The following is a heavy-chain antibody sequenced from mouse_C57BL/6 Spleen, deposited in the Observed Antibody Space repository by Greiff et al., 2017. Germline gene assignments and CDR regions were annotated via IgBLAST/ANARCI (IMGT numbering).Heavy chain of an antibody. V-gene: IGHV3-6*01. CDR1: GYSITSGYY. CDR3: ARRDDGLDY. J-gene: IGHJ2*01. Sequence: DVQLQESGPGLVKPSQSLSLTCSVTGYSITSGYYWNWIRQFPGNKLEWMGYISYDGSNNYNPSLKNRISITRDTSKNQFFLKLNSVTTEDTATYYCARRDDGLDYWGQGTTLTVSS. D-gene: IGHD1-2*01. CDR2: ISYDGSN.